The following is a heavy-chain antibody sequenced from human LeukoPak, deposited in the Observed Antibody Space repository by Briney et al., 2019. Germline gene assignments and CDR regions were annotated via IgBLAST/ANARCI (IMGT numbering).Heavy chain of an antibody. CDR3: ASPPLIAVAGTAGY. CDR1: GFTFSSYG. J-gene: IGHJ4*02. D-gene: IGHD6-19*01. V-gene: IGHV3-30*03. CDR2: ISYDGSNK. Sequence: GGSLRLSCAASGFTFSSYGMHWVRQAPGKGLEWVSFISYDGSNKHYAETVKGRFTISRDNSKNTLHLEMNSLRAEDTAVYYCASPPLIAVAGTAGYWGQGTLVTVSS.